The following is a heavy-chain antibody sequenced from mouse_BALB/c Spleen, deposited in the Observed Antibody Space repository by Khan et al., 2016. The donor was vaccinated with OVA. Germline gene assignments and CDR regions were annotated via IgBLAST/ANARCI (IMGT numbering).Heavy chain of an antibody. J-gene: IGHJ3*01. CDR2: INPYNDGI. CDR1: GYTFTNYV. CDR3: AREASNCDCSFAY. V-gene: IGHV1S136*01. Sequence: VQLKQSGPDLVKPGASVQMSCKASGYTFTNYVIHWVKQKPGQGLEWIGYINPYNDGIRYNEKFKGKATLTSDKSSSTAYLELSSLTSEDSAVYYCAREASNCDCSFAYWGQGTLVTVSA. D-gene: IGHD4-1*01.